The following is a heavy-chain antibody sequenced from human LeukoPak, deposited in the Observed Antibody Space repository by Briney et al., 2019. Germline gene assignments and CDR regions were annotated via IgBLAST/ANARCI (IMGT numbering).Heavy chain of an antibody. CDR1: AGSISSGGYY. CDR3: ARDRGNDDFDI. D-gene: IGHD3-10*01. Sequence: PSETLSLTCTVSAGSISSGGYYWTWIRPPPGKGLEWIGHIYYSGTTYYNPSLKSRVTISVDTSKNQFSLKLTSVTAADTAVYYCARDRGNDDFDIWGQGTMVTVSS. CDR2: IYYSGTT. V-gene: IGHV4-31*03. J-gene: IGHJ3*02.